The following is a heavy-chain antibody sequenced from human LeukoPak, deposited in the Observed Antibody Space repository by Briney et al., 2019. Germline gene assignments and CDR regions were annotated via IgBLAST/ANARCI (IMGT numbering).Heavy chain of an antibody. CDR2: IIRISGKA. J-gene: IGHJ4*02. CDR3: ARSPGYSSGWYYLAY. CDR1: GRTFRSYD. D-gene: IGHD6-13*01. Sequence: AVRVSCNASGRTFRSYDMSWVRQAPGPGLEWRGGIIRISGKAKYAQNIHGRVTITTDDSTSIAYMELSSLRTDETAVYYGARSPGYSSGWYYLAYWGQGTLVTVSS. V-gene: IGHV1-69*05.